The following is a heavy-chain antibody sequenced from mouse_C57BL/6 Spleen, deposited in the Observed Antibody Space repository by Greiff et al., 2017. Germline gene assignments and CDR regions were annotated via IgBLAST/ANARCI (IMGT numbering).Heavy chain of an antibody. V-gene: IGHV1-22*01. CDR3: ARGDAYWYYFDY. J-gene: IGHJ2*01. CDR1: GYTFTDYN. D-gene: IGHD6-5*01. Sequence: EVQLQQSGPELVKPGASVKMSCKASGYTFTDYNMHWVKQSHGKSLEWIGYINPNNGGTSYNQKFKGKATLTVNKSSSTAYMELRSLTSEDSAVYYCARGDAYWYYFDYWGQGTTLTVSS. CDR2: INPNNGGT.